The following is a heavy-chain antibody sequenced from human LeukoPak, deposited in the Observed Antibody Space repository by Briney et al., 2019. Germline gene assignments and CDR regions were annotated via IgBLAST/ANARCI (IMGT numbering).Heavy chain of an antibody. D-gene: IGHD3-10*01. CDR1: GFTFDDYG. J-gene: IGHJ4*02. CDR2: ISSSSSTI. V-gene: IGHV3-48*01. CDR3: ARERTGGPYYFDY. Sequence: GGSLRLSCAASGFTFDDYGMSWVRQAPGKGLEWVSYISSSSSTIYYADSVKGRFTISRDNAKNSLYLQMNSLRAEDTAVYYCARERTGGPYYFDYWGQGTLDTVSS.